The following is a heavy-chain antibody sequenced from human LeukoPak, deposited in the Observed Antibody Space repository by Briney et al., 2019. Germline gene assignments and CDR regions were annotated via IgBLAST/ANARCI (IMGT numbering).Heavy chain of an antibody. V-gene: IGHV1-46*01. CDR3: ARYGDGYNIDY. D-gene: IGHD5-24*01. J-gene: IGHJ4*02. CDR2: INPSGGST. Sequence: ASVKVSCKASGYTFTSYYMHWVRQDPGQGLEWMGIINPSGGSTSYAQKFQGRVTMTRDMSTSTVYMELSSLRSEDTAVYYCARYGDGYNIDYWGQGTLVTVSS. CDR1: GYTFTSYY.